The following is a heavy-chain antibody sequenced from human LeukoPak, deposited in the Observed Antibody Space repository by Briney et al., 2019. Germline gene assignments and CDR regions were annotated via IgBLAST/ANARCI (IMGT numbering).Heavy chain of an antibody. CDR2: IWYDGNNK. CDR1: GFTFSTYA. Sequence: GRSLRLSCAASGFTFSTYAMHWVRQARDKGLEWVALIWYDGNNKYYADSVKGRFTISRDNSKNTLYLQMNSLRVEDTAVYYCARGSSSVALPGDWGQGTLVTVSS. D-gene: IGHD2-2*01. J-gene: IGHJ4*02. V-gene: IGHV3-33*01. CDR3: ARGSSSVALPGD.